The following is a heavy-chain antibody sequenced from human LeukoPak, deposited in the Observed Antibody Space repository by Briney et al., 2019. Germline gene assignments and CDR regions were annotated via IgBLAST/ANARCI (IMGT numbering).Heavy chain of an antibody. V-gene: IGHV3-21*01. CDR2: ISSSSSYI. CDR3: ATPYDSSGYYDSAGY. D-gene: IGHD3-22*01. J-gene: IGHJ4*02. CDR1: GFTFSSYS. Sequence: GGSLRLSCAASGFTFSSYSMNWVRQAPGKGLEWVSSISSSSSYIYYADSVKGRFTISRDNAKNSLYLQMNSLRAEDTAVYYCATPYDSSGYYDSAGYWGQGTLVTVSS.